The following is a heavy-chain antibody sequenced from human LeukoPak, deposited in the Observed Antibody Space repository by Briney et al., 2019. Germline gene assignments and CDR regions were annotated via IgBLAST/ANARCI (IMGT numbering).Heavy chain of an antibody. CDR3: TRMTTGHDY. Sequence: PSETLSLTCAVSGVSFNDYYWSWVRQTPGKGLEWIGEINHSGYTSDSPSLKSRVTLSIDTSRKQFSLNVRSVTVADTSIYYCTRMTTGHDYWGQGTLVTVSS. CDR1: GVSFNDYY. D-gene: IGHD4-17*01. J-gene: IGHJ4*02. CDR2: INHSGYT. V-gene: IGHV4-34*01.